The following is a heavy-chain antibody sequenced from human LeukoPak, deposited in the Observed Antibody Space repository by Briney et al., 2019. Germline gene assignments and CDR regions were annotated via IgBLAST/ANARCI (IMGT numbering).Heavy chain of an antibody. CDR1: GITFSNYW. CDR2: IKSDGSST. CDR3: VREGLACSGSTCYLAAFDN. D-gene: IGHD2-2*01. J-gene: IGHJ3*02. Sequence: PGGSLRLSCAASGITFSNYWVHWVRQAPGKGLVWVSRIKSDGSSTAYAESVKGRFTISRDNAKNSLYLQMNSLRAEDTAVYYCVREGLACSGSTCYLAAFDNWGQGTMVTVSS. V-gene: IGHV3-74*01.